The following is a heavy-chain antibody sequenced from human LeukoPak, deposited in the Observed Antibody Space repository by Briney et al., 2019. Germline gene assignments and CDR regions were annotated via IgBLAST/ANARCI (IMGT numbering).Heavy chain of an antibody. J-gene: IGHJ6*02. V-gene: IGHV1-24*01. CDR3: ATEPKQFTNYYYGMDV. CDR2: LDPEDGET. Sequence: ASVKVSCKVSGYTLTELSMHWVRQPPGKGLEWMGDLDPEDGETIYAQKFQGRVTMTEDTSTDTAYMQLSSLRSEDTAVYHCATEPKQFTNYYYGMDVWGQGTTVTVSS. CDR1: GYTLTELS. D-gene: IGHD6-19*01.